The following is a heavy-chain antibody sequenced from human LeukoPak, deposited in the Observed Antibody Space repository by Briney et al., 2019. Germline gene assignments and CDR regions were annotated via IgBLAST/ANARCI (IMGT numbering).Heavy chain of an antibody. D-gene: IGHD2-2*01. V-gene: IGHV3-11*01. CDR3: ARGYQLLYNGMDV. Sequence: GGSLRLSCAASGFTFSDHYMSWIRQAPGKGLEWVSYIRSSGNTIYYADSVKGRFTISRDNAKNSLYLQMNSLRAEDTAVYYCARGYQLLYNGMDVWGQGTSVTVSS. CDR2: IRSSGNTI. CDR1: GFTFSDHY. J-gene: IGHJ6*02.